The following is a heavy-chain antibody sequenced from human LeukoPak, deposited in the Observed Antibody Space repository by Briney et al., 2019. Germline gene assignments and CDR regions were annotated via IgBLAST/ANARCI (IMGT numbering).Heavy chain of an antibody. Sequence: PGGSLRLSCAASGFSFDDYGMSWVRQAPGKGLEWVSGINWNGGSTGYADSVKGRFTISRDNAKNSLYLQMNSLRAEDTAVYYCARDFLTSLRQAFDYWGQGTLVTVSS. V-gene: IGHV3-20*04. J-gene: IGHJ4*02. CDR3: ARDFLTSLRQAFDY. CDR2: INWNGGST. CDR1: GFSFDDYG.